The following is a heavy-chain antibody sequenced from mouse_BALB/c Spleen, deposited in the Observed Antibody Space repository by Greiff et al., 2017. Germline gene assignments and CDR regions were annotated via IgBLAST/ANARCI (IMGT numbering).Heavy chain of an antibody. J-gene: IGHJ2*01. CDR3: ARSWFFDY. CDR1: GYSITSGYY. V-gene: IGHV3-6*02. D-gene: IGHD2-2*01. CDR2: ISYDGSN. Sequence: EVKLMESGPGLVKPSQSLSLTCSVTGYSITSGYYWNWIRQFPGNKLEWMGYISYDGSNNYNPSLKNRISITRDTSKNQFFLKLNSVTTEDTATYYCARSWFFDYWGQGTTLTVSS.